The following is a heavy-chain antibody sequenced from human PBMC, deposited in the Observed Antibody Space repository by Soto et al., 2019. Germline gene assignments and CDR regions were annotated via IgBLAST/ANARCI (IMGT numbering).Heavy chain of an antibody. CDR3: AKDSLPIGYSSSWEGTGFDY. CDR2: ISWNSGSI. CDR1: GFTFDDYA. D-gene: IGHD6-13*01. J-gene: IGHJ4*02. Sequence: EVQLVESGGGLVQPGRSLRLSCAASGFTFDDYAMHWVRQAPGKGLEWVSGISWNSGSIGYADSVKGRFTISRDNAKNSLYLQMNSLRAEDTALYYCAKDSLPIGYSSSWEGTGFDYWGQGTLVTVSS. V-gene: IGHV3-9*01.